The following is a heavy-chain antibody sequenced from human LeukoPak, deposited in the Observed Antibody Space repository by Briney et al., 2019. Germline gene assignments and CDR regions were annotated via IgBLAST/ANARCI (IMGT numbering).Heavy chain of an antibody. CDR3: ARVRWYAFDI. Sequence: GGSLRLSCAASGFTFSSYNMNWVRQAPGKGLEWVSHISSSGSTIYYADSVKGRFTISRDNAKNSLYLQMNSLRAEDTAVYHCARVRWYAFDIWGQGTMVTVSS. D-gene: IGHD2-15*01. V-gene: IGHV3-48*03. CDR1: GFTFSSYN. CDR2: ISSSGSTI. J-gene: IGHJ3*02.